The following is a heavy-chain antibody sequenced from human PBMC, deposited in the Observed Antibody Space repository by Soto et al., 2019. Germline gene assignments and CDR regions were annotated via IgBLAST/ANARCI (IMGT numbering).Heavy chain of an antibody. CDR2: IIPIFGTA. J-gene: IGHJ1*01. CDR1: GGTFSSYA. D-gene: IGHD3-22*01. V-gene: IGHV1-69*06. CDR3: ARPNDDSSGYYYEYFQH. Sequence: QVQLVQSGAEVQKPGSSVKVSCKASGGTFSSYAISWVRQAPGQGLEWMGGIIPIFGTANYAQKFQGRVTITADKSTSTAYMELSSLRSEDTAVYYCARPNDDSSGYYYEYFQHWGQGTLVTVSS.